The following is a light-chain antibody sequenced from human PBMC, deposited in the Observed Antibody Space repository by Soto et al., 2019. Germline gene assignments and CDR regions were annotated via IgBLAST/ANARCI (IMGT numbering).Light chain of an antibody. CDR2: RNN. V-gene: IGLV1-47*01. Sequence: QSVLTQPPSASGTPGQRVTISCSERSSNIGSDYVYWYQQLPGTAPKLLIYRNNQRPSGVPDRFSGSKSGTSASLAVSGLRSEDEADYYCAAWDASLRGWVFGGGTKLTVL. CDR1: SSNIGSDY. CDR3: AAWDASLRGWV. J-gene: IGLJ3*02.